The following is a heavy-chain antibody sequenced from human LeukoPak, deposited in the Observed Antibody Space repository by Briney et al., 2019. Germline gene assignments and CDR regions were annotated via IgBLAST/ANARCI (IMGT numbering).Heavy chain of an antibody. J-gene: IGHJ4*02. CDR2: ISDSGVST. V-gene: IGHV3-23*01. CDR3: AKDSGPNPLNGRHFDY. D-gene: IGHD2-8*01. Sequence: GGSLRLSCAASGFTFSNYAMSWVRQAPGKGLEWVSTISDSGVSTYYADSVKGRFTISRDNSRNTLYLQMNSLRAEDTAVYYCAKDSGPNPLNGRHFDYWGQGTLVTVSS. CDR1: GFTFSNYA.